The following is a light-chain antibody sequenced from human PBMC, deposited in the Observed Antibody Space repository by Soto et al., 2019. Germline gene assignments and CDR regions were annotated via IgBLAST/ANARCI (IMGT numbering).Light chain of an antibody. CDR2: GAS. J-gene: IGKJ1*01. CDR1: QSVSSK. CDR3: HQYNNLWT. Sequence: EMVMTQSPATLSVAPGEGASLSCRASQSVSSKLAWYQQKPGQAPRLLIYGASTRATDIPARFSGSGSGTDFTLTISSLEPEDFGVYYCHQYNNLWTLGQGTKVDI. V-gene: IGKV3-15*01.